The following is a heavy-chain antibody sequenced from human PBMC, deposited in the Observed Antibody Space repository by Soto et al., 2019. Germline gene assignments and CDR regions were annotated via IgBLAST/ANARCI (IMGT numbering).Heavy chain of an antibody. CDR1: GQSFRSPA. CDR2: VVVSGRSA. V-gene: IGHV3-23*01. Sequence: HLXGSLRLSCAASGQSFRSPAMNWVRQAPGKGLGWVSGVVVSGRSAYYADSVKGRFTVSRDNAKNMMYLQMDSLRAEDTAGYYCAKGAVIVVVSGHFDFWGQGTLVTASS. J-gene: IGHJ4*02. CDR3: AKGAVIVVVSGHFDF. D-gene: IGHD3-22*01.